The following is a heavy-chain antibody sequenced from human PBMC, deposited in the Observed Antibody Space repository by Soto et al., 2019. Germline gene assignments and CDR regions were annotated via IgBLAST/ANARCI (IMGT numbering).Heavy chain of an antibody. J-gene: IGHJ4*02. D-gene: IGHD3-3*01. Sequence: PGGSLRLSCAASGFRFSDYKMIWVRQAPGKGLEWGSYISGSGSTIYYADSVKGRFTISRDNARNSLYLQMNSLRDEDTAVYYCARDLDFWSADPTSDYWGQGTLVTVSS. CDR3: ARDLDFWSADPTSDY. CDR1: GFRFSDYK. V-gene: IGHV3-48*03. CDR2: ISGSGSTI.